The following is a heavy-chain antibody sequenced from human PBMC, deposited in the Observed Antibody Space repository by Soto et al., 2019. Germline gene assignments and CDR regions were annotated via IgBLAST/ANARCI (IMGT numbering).Heavy chain of an antibody. J-gene: IGHJ6*03. CDR1: GFSFSSYA. V-gene: IGHV3-23*01. CDR3: AKPVAAQGYVDV. D-gene: IGHD6-6*01. Sequence: EVQLLESGGGLVQPGGSLRLSCAASGFSFSSYAMSWVRQAPGKGLEWVSAISGSGGSAYYVNSVKGRFTFARDNSKDTLYLQKNRMRDEDTAVYYCAKPVAAQGYVDVWGKGTTVTVSS. CDR2: ISGSGGSA.